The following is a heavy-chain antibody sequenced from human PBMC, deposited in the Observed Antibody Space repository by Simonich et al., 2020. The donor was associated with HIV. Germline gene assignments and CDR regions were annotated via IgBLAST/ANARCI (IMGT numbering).Heavy chain of an antibody. D-gene: IGHD3-16*01. CDR3: ASGGSISSVWADDY. CDR2: ISYDGSNK. CDR1: GFTFSSYA. Sequence: QVQLVESGGGVVQPGRSLRLSCAASGFTFSSYAMHWVRQAPGKGLEWVAVISYDGSNKYYADSVKGRFPISRNNSKNTRYLQMNSLRAEDTAVYYCASGGSISSVWADDYWGQGTLVTVSS. V-gene: IGHV3-30*07. J-gene: IGHJ4*02.